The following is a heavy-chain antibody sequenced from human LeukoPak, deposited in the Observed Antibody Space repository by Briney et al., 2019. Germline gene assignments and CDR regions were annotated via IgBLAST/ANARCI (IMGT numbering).Heavy chain of an antibody. V-gene: IGHV4-59*08. CDR3: ARQLRGEAVAGHLQPFDY. CDR2: IYYSGST. J-gene: IGHJ4*02. D-gene: IGHD6-19*01. CDR1: GGSISSYY. Sequence: PSETLSLTCTVSGGSISSYYWNWIRQPPGKGLESIGYIYYSGSTNYNPSLKSRVTISVDTSKNQFSLKLSSVTAADTAVYFCARQLRGEAVAGHLQPFDYWGQGTLVTVSS.